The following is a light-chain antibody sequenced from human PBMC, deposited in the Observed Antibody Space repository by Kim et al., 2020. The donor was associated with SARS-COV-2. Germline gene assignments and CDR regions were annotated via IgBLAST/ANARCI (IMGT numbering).Light chain of an antibody. J-gene: IGLJ2*01. CDR1: KLGDKY. CDR2: QDS. Sequence: SYELTQPPSVSVSPGQTASITCSGHKLGDKYACWYQQKPGQSPVLVIYQDSKRPSGIPERFSGSNSGNTATLTISGTQAMEEADYYCQAWDSSTAVVVGG. CDR3: QAWDSSTAVV. V-gene: IGLV3-1*01.